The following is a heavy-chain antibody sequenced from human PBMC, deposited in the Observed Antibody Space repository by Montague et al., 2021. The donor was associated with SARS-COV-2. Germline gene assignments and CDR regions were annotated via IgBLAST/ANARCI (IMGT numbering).Heavy chain of an antibody. CDR3: ARRSLGYCSGGSCYSAFDP. D-gene: IGHD2-15*01. J-gene: IGHJ5*02. V-gene: IGHV4-59*01. CDR1: GGSISSYY. Sequence: SETLSLTCTVSGGSISSYYWSWIRQPPGKGLEWIGYIYYGGSTNYNPPLKSRVTISVDTSKNQFSLKLSSVTAADTAVYYCARRSLGYCSGGSCYSAFDPWGQGTLVTVSS. CDR2: IYYGGST.